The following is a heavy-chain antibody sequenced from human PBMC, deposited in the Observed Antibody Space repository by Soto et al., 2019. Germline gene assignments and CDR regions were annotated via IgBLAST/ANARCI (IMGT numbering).Heavy chain of an antibody. D-gene: IGHD3-22*01. CDR2: ISYDGSNK. V-gene: IGHV3-30*18. CDR1: GFTFSSYG. CDR3: AKDRTRSLYYYDSSGYYPRGDNWFDP. J-gene: IGHJ5*02. Sequence: PGGSLRLSCAASGFTFSSYGIHWGRQAPGKGLEWVAVISYDGSNKYYADSVKGRFTISRDNSKNTLYLQMNSLRAEDTAVYYCAKDRTRSLYYYDSSGYYPRGDNWFDPWGQGTLVTVPQ.